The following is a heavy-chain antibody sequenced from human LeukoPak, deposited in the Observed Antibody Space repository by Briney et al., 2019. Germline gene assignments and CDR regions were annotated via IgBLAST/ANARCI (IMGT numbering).Heavy chain of an antibody. D-gene: IGHD3-22*01. Sequence: PSETLSLTCAVYGGSFSGYYWSWIRQPPGKGLEWIGEINHSGSINYNPSLKSRVTISVDTSKNQFSLKLSSVTAADTAVYYCARGGYYYDSSGYHRPFDYWGQGTLVTVSS. CDR1: GGSFSGYY. V-gene: IGHV4-34*01. CDR2: INHSGSI. CDR3: ARGGYYYDSSGYHRPFDY. J-gene: IGHJ4*02.